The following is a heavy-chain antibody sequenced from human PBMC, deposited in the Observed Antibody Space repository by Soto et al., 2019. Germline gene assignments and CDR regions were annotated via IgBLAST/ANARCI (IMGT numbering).Heavy chain of an antibody. J-gene: IGHJ6*03. V-gene: IGHV1-3*01. Sequence: ASVKVACKASGYTFTSYAMHWVLQAPGQRLEWMGWINAGNGNTKYSQKFQGRVTITRDTSASTAYMELSSLRSEDTAVYYCAREIWFGNYYYYHMVVWGKGTPVTVS. CDR1: GYTFTSYA. D-gene: IGHD3-10*01. CDR2: INAGNGNT. CDR3: AREIWFGNYYYYHMVV.